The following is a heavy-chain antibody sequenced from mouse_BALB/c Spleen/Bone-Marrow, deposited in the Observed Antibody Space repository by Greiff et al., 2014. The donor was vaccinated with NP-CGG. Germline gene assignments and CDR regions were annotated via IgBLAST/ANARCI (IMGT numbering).Heavy chain of an antibody. D-gene: IGHD2-14*01. CDR2: INPNIGGT. V-gene: IGHV1-18*01. CDR1: GYTFTDYT. J-gene: IGHJ2*01. Sequence: SGPELVKPGASVKISCKTSGYTFTDYTMHWVKQSHGKSLEWIGHINPNIGGTNYNQKFKGKATLTLDKSSRTAYMELRSLTSEDSAVYYCTRSRYGDHWGQGTTLTVSS. CDR3: TRSRYGDH.